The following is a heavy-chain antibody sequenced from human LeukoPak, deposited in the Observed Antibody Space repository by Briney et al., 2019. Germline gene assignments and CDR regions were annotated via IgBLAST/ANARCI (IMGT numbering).Heavy chain of an antibody. CDR1: GFTFSRYW. J-gene: IGHJ4*02. CDR3: ATMGLEPLPYYFDY. CDR2: INQDGSAR. Sequence: PGGSLRLSCAASGFTFSRYWMSWVRQAPGKGLEWVANINQDGSARHHVDSVRGRFTISRDSARNSLFLQMDSLRAEDTAVYYCATMGLEPLPYYFDYWGQGTLVTVSS. D-gene: IGHD1-1*01. V-gene: IGHV3-7*01.